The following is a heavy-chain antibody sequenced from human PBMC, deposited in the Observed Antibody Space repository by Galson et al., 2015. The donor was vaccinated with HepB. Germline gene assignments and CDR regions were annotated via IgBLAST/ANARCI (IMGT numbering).Heavy chain of an antibody. V-gene: IGHV1-69*13. D-gene: IGHD6-6*01. CDR3: ARDREYSSSSPWFDP. CDR2: SIPIFGTA. J-gene: IGHJ5*02. CDR1: GGTFSSYA. Sequence: SVKVSCKASGGTFSSYAISWVRQAPGQGLEWMGGSIPIFGTANYAQTFQGRVTITADESTSTAYMELSSLRAEDTAVYYCARDREYSSSSPWFDPWGQGTLVTVSS.